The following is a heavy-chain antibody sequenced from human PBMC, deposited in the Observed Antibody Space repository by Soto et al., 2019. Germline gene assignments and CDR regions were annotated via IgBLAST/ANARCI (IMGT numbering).Heavy chain of an antibody. CDR3: ARRDRSGFSYWLDS. CDR2: ISASGST. V-gene: IGHV4-31*03. CDR1: GGSISDGYY. D-gene: IGHD3-22*01. Sequence: SETLSLTCTVSGGSISDGYYWTWIRQHPGKGLEWIGSISASGSTSYNPSLKSRLTVSVDKSKNQFSLNLRSVTAADTAVYYSARRDRSGFSYWLDSWGQGTLVTVSS. J-gene: IGHJ5*02.